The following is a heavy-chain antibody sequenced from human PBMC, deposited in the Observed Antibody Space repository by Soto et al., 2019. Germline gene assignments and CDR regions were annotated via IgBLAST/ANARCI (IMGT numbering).Heavy chain of an antibody. CDR2: ISPYTGNT. CDR1: GYIFVNYG. Sequence: QVQLVQSGDEVKKPGASVQVSCKASGYIFVNYGIAWVRQAPGQGLEWMGWISPYTGNTHSASKVQGRLTMTTDTSTSTAYRDLGSLTSDDTAVYYCVMVDNYVTPTPQDVWGQGTTVTVSS. V-gene: IGHV1-18*01. J-gene: IGHJ6*02. D-gene: IGHD3-16*01. CDR3: VMVDNYVTPTPQDV.